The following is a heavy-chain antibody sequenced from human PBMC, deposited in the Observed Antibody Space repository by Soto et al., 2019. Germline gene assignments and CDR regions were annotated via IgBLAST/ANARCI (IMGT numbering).Heavy chain of an antibody. Sequence: ASVKVSCKASGYTFTSYYMHWVRQAPGQGLEWMGIINPSGGSTSYAQKFKGRVTMTRDTSTSTVYMELSSLRSEDTAVYYCARAGLAIFGPSPLTFYYYMDVWGKGTTVTVSS. J-gene: IGHJ6*03. D-gene: IGHD3-3*01. V-gene: IGHV1-46*03. CDR3: ARAGLAIFGPSPLTFYYYMDV. CDR2: INPSGGST. CDR1: GYTFTSYY.